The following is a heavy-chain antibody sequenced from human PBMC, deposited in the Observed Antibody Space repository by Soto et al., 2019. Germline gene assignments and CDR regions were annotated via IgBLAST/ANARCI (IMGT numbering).Heavy chain of an antibody. CDR3: VRAQLRDLGSGGHFDS. CDR2: ISWNSGNA. V-gene: IGHV3-9*01. D-gene: IGHD3-3*01. J-gene: IGHJ4*02. CDR1: GFSFDDHA. Sequence: DVQLVESGGTLVQPGRSLRLSCAASGFSFDDHAMHWARQTPEKGLEWVAGISWNSGNADYADAVKGRFTISRDNGRNSVFMDMNGLRAEDTALYYCVRAQLRDLGSGGHFDSWGQGTLVAVSS.